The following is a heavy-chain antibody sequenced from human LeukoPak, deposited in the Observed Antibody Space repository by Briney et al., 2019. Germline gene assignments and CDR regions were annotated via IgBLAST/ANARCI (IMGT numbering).Heavy chain of an antibody. J-gene: IGHJ5*02. D-gene: IGHD3-10*01. CDR3: ARVEVRGVPADGWFDP. CDR2: INTNTGNP. Sequence: VASVKVSCKASGYTFTSYAMNWVRQAPGQGLEWMGWINTNTGNPTYAQGSTGRFVFSLDTSVSTAYLQISSLKAEDTAVYYCARVEVRGVPADGWFDPWGQGTLVTVSS. V-gene: IGHV7-4-1*02. CDR1: GYTFTSYA.